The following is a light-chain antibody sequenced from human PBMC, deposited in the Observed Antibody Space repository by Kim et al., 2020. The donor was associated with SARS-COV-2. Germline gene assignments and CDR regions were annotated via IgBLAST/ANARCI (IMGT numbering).Light chain of an antibody. J-gene: IGKJ1*01. CDR3: QKYNGAPWT. CDR1: QGISKD. Sequence: DIQMTQSPSSLSASVGDRVTITCRASQGISKDLAWYQQKPGNAPKLLTFAASALQSGVPTRFSGSGSGTDFTLTISSLQPEDVATYYCQKYNGAPWTFGQGTKVDIK. V-gene: IGKV1-27*01. CDR2: AAS.